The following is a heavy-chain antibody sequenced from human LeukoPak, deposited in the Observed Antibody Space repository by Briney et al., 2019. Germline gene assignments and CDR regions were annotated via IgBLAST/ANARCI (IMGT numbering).Heavy chain of an antibody. Sequence: AASVKVSCKASGGTFSSYAISWVRQAPGQGLESMGGIIPIFGTANYAQKFQGRVTITTDESTSTAYMELSSLRSEDTAVYYCASTNYGDYEYFDYWGQGTLVTVSS. D-gene: IGHD4-17*01. J-gene: IGHJ4*02. CDR1: GGTFSSYA. V-gene: IGHV1-69*05. CDR2: IIPIFGTA. CDR3: ASTNYGDYEYFDY.